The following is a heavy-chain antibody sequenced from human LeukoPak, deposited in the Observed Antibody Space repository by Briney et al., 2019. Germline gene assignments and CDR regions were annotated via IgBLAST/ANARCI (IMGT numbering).Heavy chain of an antibody. CDR2: IRQDGSEE. D-gene: IGHD2-2*01. Sequence: GGSLRLSCAASGFIFNTYWMSWVRQAPGKGLEWVANIRQDGSEEYYVDSVKGRFTISRDDSQNTLYLQMNSLRAEDTAVYYCAKDPGCSSTSCYWGWFDPWGQGTLVTVSS. CDR3: AKDPGCSSTSCYWGWFDP. CDR1: GFIFNTYW. J-gene: IGHJ5*02. V-gene: IGHV3-7*01.